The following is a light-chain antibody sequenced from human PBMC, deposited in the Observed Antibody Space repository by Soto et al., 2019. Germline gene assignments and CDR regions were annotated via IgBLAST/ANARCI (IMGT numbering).Light chain of an antibody. CDR3: SSYTSSTNYV. J-gene: IGLJ1*01. Sequence: QSALTQPASVSGSPGQSITISCTGTSSGVGGYNYVSWYQQHPGKAPKLMIYEVSNRPSGVSNRFSGSKSGNTASLTISGLQAEDEADYYCSSYTSSTNYVFGTGTKLTVL. V-gene: IGLV2-14*01. CDR1: SSGVGGYNY. CDR2: EVS.